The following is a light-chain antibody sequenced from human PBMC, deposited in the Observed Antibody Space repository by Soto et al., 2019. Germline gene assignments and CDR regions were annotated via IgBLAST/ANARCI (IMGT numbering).Light chain of an antibody. J-gene: IGLJ1*01. CDR1: SASIGAGYD. CDR3: QSYDSSLSVYV. CDR2: GNS. Sequence: QSVLTQPPSVSGAPGQRVTISCTGNSASIGAGYDVHWYQQLPGTAPKLLIYGNSNRPSGVPDRFSGSKSGTSASLAITGLQAEDEADYYCQSYDSSLSVYVFGTGTKVTVL. V-gene: IGLV1-40*01.